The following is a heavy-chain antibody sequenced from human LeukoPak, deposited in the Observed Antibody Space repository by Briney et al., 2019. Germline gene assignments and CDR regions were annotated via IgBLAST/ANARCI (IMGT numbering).Heavy chain of an antibody. J-gene: IGHJ6*03. CDR3: ARSGGIVVVPAAQYYYYYYMDV. D-gene: IGHD2-2*01. V-gene: IGHV4-38-2*02. CDR1: GYSISSGYY. CDR2: IYHSGST. Sequence: SETLSLTCTVSGYSISSGYYWGWIRQPPGKGLEGIGSIYHSGSTYYNPSLKSRVTISVDTSKNQFSLKLSSVTAADTAVYYCARSGGIVVVPAAQYYYYYYMDVWGKGTTVTVSS.